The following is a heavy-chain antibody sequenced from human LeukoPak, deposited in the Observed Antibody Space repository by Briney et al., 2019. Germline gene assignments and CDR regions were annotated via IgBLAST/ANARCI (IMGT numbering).Heavy chain of an antibody. J-gene: IGHJ4*02. D-gene: IGHD2-8*01. V-gene: IGHV4-59*01. CDR1: GGSISSYY. Sequence: PETLSLTCTVSGGSISSYYWSWIRQPPGKGLEWIGYIYYSGSTNYNPSLKSRVTISVDTSKNQFYLKLSSVTAADTAVYYCARGCTNGVCYTDWGQGTLVTVSS. CDR3: ARGCTNGVCYTD. CDR2: IYYSGST.